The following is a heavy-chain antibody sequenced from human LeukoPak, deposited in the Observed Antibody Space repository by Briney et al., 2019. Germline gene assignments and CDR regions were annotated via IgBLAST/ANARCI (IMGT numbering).Heavy chain of an antibody. CDR2: IGPNGNDI. Sequence: GGSLRLSCAASGFTFSDHYMNWIRQAPGKGLEWLSYIGPNGNDINYADSVKGRFTISRDNSKNTLYLQMNSLRAEDTAVYYCAKGVRRDYYDSSGSDWGQGTLVTVSS. D-gene: IGHD3-22*01. V-gene: IGHV3-11*05. CDR3: AKGVRRDYYDSSGSD. J-gene: IGHJ4*02. CDR1: GFTFSDHY.